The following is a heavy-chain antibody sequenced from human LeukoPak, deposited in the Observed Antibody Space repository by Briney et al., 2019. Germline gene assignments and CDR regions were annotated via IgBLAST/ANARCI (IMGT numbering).Heavy chain of an antibody. D-gene: IGHD3-22*01. CDR2: IYYSRST. V-gene: IGHV4-39*01. CDR1: GGSISSYY. J-gene: IGHJ2*01. CDR3: ARGVTMIVVVIHDWYFDL. Sequence: PSETLSLTCTVSGGSISSYYWGWIRQPPGKGLEWIGSIYYSRSTYYNPSLKSRVTISVDTSKNQFSLKLSSLTAADTAVYYCARGVTMIVVVIHDWYFDLWGRGTLVTVSS.